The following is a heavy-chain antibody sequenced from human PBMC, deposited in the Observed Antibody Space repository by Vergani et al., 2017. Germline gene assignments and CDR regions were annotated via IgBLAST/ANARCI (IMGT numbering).Heavy chain of an antibody. V-gene: IGHV1-69*05. Sequence: QVQLVQSGAEVKKPGSSVKVSCKASGGTLSSFFISWVRQAPGQGLEWIGGGLIPFFGARNYAQKFRGRVTLTRDTSITTAYMELRTLTSDDTAVYFCSRGSVRELLGFDYWGQGTLVTVSS. CDR2: LIPFFGAR. J-gene: IGHJ4*02. CDR1: GGTLSSFF. CDR3: SRGSVRELLGFDY. D-gene: IGHD1-7*01.